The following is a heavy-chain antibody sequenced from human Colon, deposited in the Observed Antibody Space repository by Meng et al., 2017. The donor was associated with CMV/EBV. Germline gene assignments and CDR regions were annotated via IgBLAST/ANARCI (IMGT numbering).Heavy chain of an antibody. Sequence: GANYGQRFQGRVTMTSDTSISTAYMELNSLTYDDTAVYYCARGLGAAGKGTWFDPWGQGTLVTVHS. CDR2: GA. J-gene: IGHJ5*02. D-gene: IGHD6-13*01. CDR3: ARGLGAAGKGTWFDP. V-gene: IGHV1-2*02.